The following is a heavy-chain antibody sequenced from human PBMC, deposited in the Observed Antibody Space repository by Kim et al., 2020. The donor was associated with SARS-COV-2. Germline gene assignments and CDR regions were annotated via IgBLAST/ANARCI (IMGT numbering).Heavy chain of an antibody. V-gene: IGHV3-9*01. J-gene: IGHJ6*03. Sequence: SLRLSCAASGFTFGDYAMHWVRQAPGKGLEWVSGSSWNSGSLGYADSVKGRFTISRDNAKNSLYLQMNSLGAEDTALYYCAQGSAPYYSYYMDVWGK. D-gene: IGHD6-25*01. CDR2: SSWNSGSL. CDR3: AQGSAPYYSYYMDV. CDR1: GFTFGDYA.